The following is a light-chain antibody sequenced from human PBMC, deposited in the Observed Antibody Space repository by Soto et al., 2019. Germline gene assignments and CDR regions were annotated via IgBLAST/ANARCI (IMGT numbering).Light chain of an antibody. V-gene: IGKV2-24*01. J-gene: IGKJ1*01. CDR1: ESLVHSDGRTY. CDR2: LIS. Sequence: DVVMTQTPLSSLVTLGQPASISCRSSESLVHSDGRTYLSWLQQRPGQPPRLLLYLISNRFSGVPDRFSGSGAGTDFTLKISRVEAEDVGVYYCVQLTHFPWTFGQGTKVEIK. CDR3: VQLTHFPWT.